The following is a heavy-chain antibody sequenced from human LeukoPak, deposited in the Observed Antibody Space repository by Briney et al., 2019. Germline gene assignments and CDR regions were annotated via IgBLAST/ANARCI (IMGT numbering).Heavy chain of an antibody. CDR2: ISYDGSNK. D-gene: IGHD6-13*01. J-gene: IGHJ5*02. Sequence: GGSLRLFCAASGFTFSSYGMHWVRQAPGKGLEWVAVISYDGSNKYYADSVKGRFTISRDNSKNTLYLQMNSLRAEDTAVYYCAKEAGYSSSWYEFDPWGQGTLVTVSS. CDR3: AKEAGYSSSWYEFDP. CDR1: GFTFSSYG. V-gene: IGHV3-30*18.